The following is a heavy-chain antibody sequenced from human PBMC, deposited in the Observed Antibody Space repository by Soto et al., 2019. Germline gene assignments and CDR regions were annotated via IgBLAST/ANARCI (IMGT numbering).Heavy chain of an antibody. Sequence: SETLSLTCTVSGGSISSGDYYWSWIRQPPGKGLEWIGYIYYSGSTYSNPSLKSRVTISLDTSKNQFSLKLSSVTAADTAVYYCARYPGLKTRFDYWGQGTLVTVSS. CDR1: GGSISSGDYY. CDR2: IYYSGST. J-gene: IGHJ4*02. D-gene: IGHD6-19*01. V-gene: IGHV4-30-4*01. CDR3: ARYPGLKTRFDY.